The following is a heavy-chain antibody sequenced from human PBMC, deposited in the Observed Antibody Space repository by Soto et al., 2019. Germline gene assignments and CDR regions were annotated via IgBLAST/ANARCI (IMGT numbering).Heavy chain of an antibody. V-gene: IGHV3-23*01. J-gene: IGHJ6*03. CDR3: ANHPPGPNYYYYNMDV. CDR2: ISGSGDST. Sequence: EVQLLESGGGLVQPGGSLRLSCAASGCTFSIYAMSWVRQAPGQGLEWVSSISGSGDSTYYAESVKGRFTISRDISRDTLYLEMNTLRAEDTAIYYCANHPPGPNYYYYNMDVWGEGTTVTVSS. CDR1: GCTFSIYA.